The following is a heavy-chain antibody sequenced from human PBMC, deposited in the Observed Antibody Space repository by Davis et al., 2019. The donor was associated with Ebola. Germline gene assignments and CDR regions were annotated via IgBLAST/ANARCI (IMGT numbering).Heavy chain of an antibody. CDR2: INEDESTT. CDR1: GFTFSSYS. CDR3: GRDLSGKFDS. V-gene: IGHV3-74*01. J-gene: IGHJ5*01. Sequence: GESLKISCAASGFTFSSYSLSWVRQTPGKGLVWVSRINEDESTTSYADSVQGRFIISRDNARSTLFLQMNSLREEDTAVYYCGRDLSGKFDSWGQGTLVTVSS. D-gene: IGHD5-12*01.